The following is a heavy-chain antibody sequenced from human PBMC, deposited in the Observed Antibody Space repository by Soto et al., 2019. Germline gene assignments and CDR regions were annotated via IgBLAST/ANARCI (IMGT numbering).Heavy chain of an antibody. D-gene: IGHD6-19*01. V-gene: IGHV3-21*01. Sequence: PGGSLRLSCAASGFTFSSYSMNWVRQAPGKGLEWVSSISSSSYIYYADSVKGRFTISRDSAKNSLYLQMNSLRAEDTAVYYCARGYSSRAPDYWGQGTLVTVSS. CDR1: GFTFSSYS. CDR3: ARGYSSRAPDY. J-gene: IGHJ4*02. CDR2: ISSSSYI.